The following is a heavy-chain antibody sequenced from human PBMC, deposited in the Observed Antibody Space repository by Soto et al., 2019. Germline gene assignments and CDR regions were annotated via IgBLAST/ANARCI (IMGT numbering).Heavy chain of an antibody. V-gene: IGHV1-3*01. Sequence: KFQGRVTITRDTSASTAYMELSSLRSEDTAVYYCARVSGYYLPYYWGQGTLVTVSS. CDR3: ARVSGYYLPYY. D-gene: IGHD5-12*01. J-gene: IGHJ4*02.